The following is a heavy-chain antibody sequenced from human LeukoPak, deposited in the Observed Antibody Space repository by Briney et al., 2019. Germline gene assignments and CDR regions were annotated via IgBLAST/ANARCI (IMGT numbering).Heavy chain of an antibody. V-gene: IGHV1-69*01. D-gene: IGHD2-15*01. Sequence: SVKVSCKASGGTFSSYAISWVRQAPGQGPEWMGGIIPIFGTANYAQKFQGRVTITAEESTGTAYMELSSLRSEDTAVYYCARGRGGEYCRGGSCYRVLVYWGQGTLVTVSS. J-gene: IGHJ4*02. CDR2: IIPIFGTA. CDR3: ARGRGGEYCRGGSCYRVLVY. CDR1: GGTFSSYA.